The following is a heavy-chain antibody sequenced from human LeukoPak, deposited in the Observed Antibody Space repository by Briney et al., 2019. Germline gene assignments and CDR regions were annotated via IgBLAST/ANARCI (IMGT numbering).Heavy chain of an antibody. CDR2: SRNKANSYTI. D-gene: IGHD7-27*01. V-gene: IGHV3-72*01. CDR3: ARNLGRGGY. Sequence: GGSLRLSCAASGFTFSDYYIDWVRQVPGKGLEWVGRSRNKANSYTIENAASVKGRFSISRDDSKNSLYLQMNSLKTEDTAVYYCARNLGRGGYWGQGTLVTVSS. J-gene: IGHJ4*02. CDR1: GFTFSDYY.